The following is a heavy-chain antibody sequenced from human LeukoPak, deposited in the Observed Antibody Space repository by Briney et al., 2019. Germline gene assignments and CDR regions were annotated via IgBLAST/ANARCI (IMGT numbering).Heavy chain of an antibody. D-gene: IGHD6-19*01. Sequence: SETLSLTCAVYGGSLSGYYWSWIRQPPGKGLEWIGEINHSGSTNYNPSLKSRVAISVDTSKNQLSLKLSSMTAADTAVYYCARQWLVSPLFDYWGQGTLVTVSS. CDR3: ARQWLVSPLFDY. V-gene: IGHV4-34*01. J-gene: IGHJ4*02. CDR2: INHSGST. CDR1: GGSLSGYY.